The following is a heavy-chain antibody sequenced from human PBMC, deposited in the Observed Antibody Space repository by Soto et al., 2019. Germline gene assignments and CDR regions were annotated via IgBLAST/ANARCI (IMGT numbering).Heavy chain of an antibody. CDR3: ARVFPSYCGGDCSYFDS. CDR1: GGSFTSNNW. D-gene: IGHD2-21*02. CDR2: IYRTGST. V-gene: IGHV4-4*02. Sequence: SETLSLTCAVSGGSFTSNNWWTWVRQPPGQGLEWIGEIYRTGSTNYNPSLKSRVTISLDKSENQFSLKVTSLTAADTAVYYCARVFPSYCGGDCSYFDSWGQGTLVTVSS. J-gene: IGHJ4*02.